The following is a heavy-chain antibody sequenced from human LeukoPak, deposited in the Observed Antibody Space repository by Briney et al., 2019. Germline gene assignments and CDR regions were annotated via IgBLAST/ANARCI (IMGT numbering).Heavy chain of an antibody. J-gene: IGHJ3*02. D-gene: IGHD3-22*01. Sequence: SVKVSCKASGGTFSGYTISWVRQAPGQGLEWMGRIIPILGIVKYAQKFQGRVTITADKSTSTACMELSSLRSEDTAVYYCARDYYDSSGYYVGDAFDIWGQGTMVTVSS. CDR3: ARDYYDSSGYYVGDAFDI. V-gene: IGHV1-69*04. CDR1: GGTFSGYT. CDR2: IIPILGIV.